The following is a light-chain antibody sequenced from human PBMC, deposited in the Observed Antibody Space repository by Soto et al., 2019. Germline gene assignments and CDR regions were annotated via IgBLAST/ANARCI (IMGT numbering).Light chain of an antibody. CDR3: QHRDNWSYI. J-gene: IGKJ2*01. CDR1: ESVRHS. Sequence: EIVLTQSPATLSLSPGEKATLSCRASESVRHSVAWYQQKPAQAPRLLIYDASNRATGIPARFSGSGSGTDYTLTISSLEAEDFAVYYCQHRDNWSYIFGQGTKVDIK. CDR2: DAS. V-gene: IGKV3-11*01.